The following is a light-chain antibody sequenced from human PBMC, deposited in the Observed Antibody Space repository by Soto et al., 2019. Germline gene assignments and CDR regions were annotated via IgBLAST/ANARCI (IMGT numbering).Light chain of an antibody. J-gene: IGLJ1*01. CDR1: SSDVGAFNY. CDR3: ASYTTSSTYV. Sequence: QSVLTQPASVSGSPGQSIAISCTGTSSDVGAFNYVSWYQQHPGKAPKFMIFDVSSRPSGVSDRFSGSKSGNTASLTISWLQTEDEADYYCASYTTSSTYVFGTGTKVTVL. V-gene: IGLV2-14*03. CDR2: DVS.